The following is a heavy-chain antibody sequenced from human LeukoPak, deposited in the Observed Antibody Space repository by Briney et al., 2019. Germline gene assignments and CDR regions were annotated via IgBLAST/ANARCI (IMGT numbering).Heavy chain of an antibody. CDR3: ARDPGDHGAFDI. CDR1: GGSFSSYA. V-gene: IGHV1-69*05. Sequence: ASVKVSCKASGGSFSSYAISWVRQAPGQGLEWMGGIIPIFGTANYAQKFQGSVTITTDESTSTAYMELSSLRSEDTAVYYCARDPGDHGAFDIWGQETMVTVSS. D-gene: IGHD7-27*01. J-gene: IGHJ3*02. CDR2: IIPIFGTA.